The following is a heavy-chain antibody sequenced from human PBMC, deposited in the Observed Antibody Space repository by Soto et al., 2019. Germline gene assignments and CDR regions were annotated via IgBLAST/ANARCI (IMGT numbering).Heavy chain of an antibody. CDR3: ARKSGRDCHSGGGCFSLDV. V-gene: IGHV1-69*01. D-gene: IGHD2-15*01. CDR1: GETLNSNP. J-gene: IGHJ4*02. CDR2: IVPLSDRT. Sequence: QVQLVQSGAEVKKPGSSLKVSCKVFGETLNSNPIGWVRQAPGQGLEWVGGIVPLSDRTNYAQELQGRVTVPAAGSTSTVYMELSNLKSDDTAVYYCARKSGRDCHSGGGCFSLDVWGQGSLITVSS.